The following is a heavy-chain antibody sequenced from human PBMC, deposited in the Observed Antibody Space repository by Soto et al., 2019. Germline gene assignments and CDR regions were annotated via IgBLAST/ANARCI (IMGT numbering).Heavy chain of an antibody. CDR1: GYTFTGYY. CDR2: INPNSGGT. D-gene: IGHD3-3*01. CDR3: ARAVYDFWSGFTSNYYMDV. J-gene: IGHJ6*03. V-gene: IGHV1-2*04. Sequence: ASVKVSCKASGYTFTGYYMHWVRQAPGQGLEWMGWINPNSGGTNYAQKFQGWVTMTRDTSISTAYMELSRLRSDDTAVYYCARAVYDFWSGFTSNYYMDVRGKGTTVTVSS.